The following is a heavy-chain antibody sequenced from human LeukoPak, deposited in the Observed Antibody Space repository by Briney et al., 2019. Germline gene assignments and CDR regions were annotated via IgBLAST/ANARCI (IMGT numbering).Heavy chain of an antibody. CDR3: ARDNRSSGWWGASGY. J-gene: IGHJ4*02. D-gene: IGHD6-19*01. Sequence: PGGSLRLSCAASGFTFSNYTMNWVRQAPGKGREWVSSVTSSSTYLYYADSVKGRFTIYRDNAKNSLYLQMSSLRAEDTAVYYCARDNRSSGWWGASGYWGQGTLVTVSS. CDR2: VTSSSTYL. V-gene: IGHV3-21*01. CDR1: GFTFSNYT.